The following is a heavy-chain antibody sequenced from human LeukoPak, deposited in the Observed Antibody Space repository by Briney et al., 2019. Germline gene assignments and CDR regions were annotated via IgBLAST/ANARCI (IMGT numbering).Heavy chain of an antibody. Sequence: SETLSLTCTVSGVSISSSNSYWGWIRQSPGKGLEWIGSIYYSGNTYYNASLKSQVSISIDTSKNQFSLKLRSVSAADTAVYYCARDRKQWLKNWFDPWGQGTLVTVSS. D-gene: IGHD6-19*01. V-gene: IGHV4-39*07. CDR2: IYYSGNT. CDR1: GVSISSSNSY. CDR3: ARDRKQWLKNWFDP. J-gene: IGHJ5*02.